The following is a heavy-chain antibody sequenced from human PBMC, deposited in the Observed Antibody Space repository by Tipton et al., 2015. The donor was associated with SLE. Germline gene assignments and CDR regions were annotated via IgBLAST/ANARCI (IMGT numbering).Heavy chain of an antibody. Sequence: TLSLTCTVSGGSVSSGSYYWNWIRQPAGKGLEWIGRIHTSGSTNYNPSLKSRVTISVGTSKNQFSLKLISVTAADTAVYYCARAPYNAFDIWGQGTMVTVSS. CDR3: ARAPYNAFDI. CDR2: IHTSGST. J-gene: IGHJ3*02. CDR1: GGSVSSGSYY. D-gene: IGHD2-21*01. V-gene: IGHV4-61*02.